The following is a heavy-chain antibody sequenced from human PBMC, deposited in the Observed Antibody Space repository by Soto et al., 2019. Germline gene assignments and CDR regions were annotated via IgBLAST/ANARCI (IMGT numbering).Heavy chain of an antibody. D-gene: IGHD6-13*01. CDR3: ARDRDGYSSSWSLRVFDY. J-gene: IGHJ4*02. V-gene: IGHV4-4*02. CDR2: IYHSGST. CDR1: SGSISSSNW. Sequence: QVQLQESGPGLVKPSGTLSLTCAVSSGSISSSNWWSWVRQPPGKGLEWIGEIYHSGSTNYNPSLKSRVTISVDKSKNQFSLKLSSVTAADTAVYYCARDRDGYSSSWSLRVFDYWGQGTLVTVSS.